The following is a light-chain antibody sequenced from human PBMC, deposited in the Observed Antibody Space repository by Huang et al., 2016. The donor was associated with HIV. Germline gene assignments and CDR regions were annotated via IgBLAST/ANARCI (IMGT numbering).Light chain of an antibody. V-gene: IGKV3-15*01. J-gene: IGKJ4*01. CDR3: QQYKNWPPLT. CDR1: QSVSSD. Sequence: EIVMTQSPATLSVSAGERATLSCWASQSVSSDLAWYQQKPGQAPRLLIHGASTRATCIPARFSGSGSVTEFTLTISNLQSEDFAVYYCQQYKNWPPLTFGGGTNVEIK. CDR2: GAS.